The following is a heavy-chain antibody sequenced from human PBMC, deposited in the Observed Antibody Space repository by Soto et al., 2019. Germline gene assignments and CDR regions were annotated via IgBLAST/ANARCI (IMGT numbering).Heavy chain of an antibody. D-gene: IGHD2-2*03. CDR3: VPIWILRPPKGLDV. Sequence: GGSLRLSCSASGFTFSSYAMHWVRQAPGKGLEYVSAISSSGGSTYYADSVKGRFTISRDNSKNTLYLQMSSLRAEDTAVYYCVPIWILRPPKGLDVGGKGTRVTVSS. J-gene: IGHJ6*04. V-gene: IGHV3-64D*08. CDR1: GFTFSSYA. CDR2: ISSSGGST.